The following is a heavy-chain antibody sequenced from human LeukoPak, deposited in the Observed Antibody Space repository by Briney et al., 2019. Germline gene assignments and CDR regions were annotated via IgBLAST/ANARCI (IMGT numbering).Heavy chain of an antibody. CDR1: GYTFTSYA. D-gene: IGHD3-10*01. CDR2: INPSGGST. J-gene: IGHJ4*02. CDR3: ARAVGFGEFLDY. V-gene: IGHV1-46*01. Sequence: ASVKVSCKASGYTFTSYAMNWVRQAPGQGLEWMGIINPSGGSTSYAQKFQGRVTMTRDTSTSTVYMELSSLRSEDTAVYYCARAVGFGEFLDYWGQGTLVTVSS.